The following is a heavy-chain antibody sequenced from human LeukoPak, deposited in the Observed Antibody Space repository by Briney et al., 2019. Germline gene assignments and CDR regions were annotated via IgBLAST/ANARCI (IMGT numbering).Heavy chain of an antibody. V-gene: IGHV4-34*01. D-gene: IGHD2-8*01. J-gene: IGHJ4*02. CDR2: INHSGST. Sequence: SETLSLTCAVYGGSFSGYYWSWIRQPPGKGLEWIGEINHSGSTNYNPSLKSRVTISVDTSKNQFSLKLSSVTAADTAVYYCARDRYCTNGVCRNNFDYWGQGTLVTVSS. CDR3: ARDRYCTNGVCRNNFDY. CDR1: GGSFSGYY.